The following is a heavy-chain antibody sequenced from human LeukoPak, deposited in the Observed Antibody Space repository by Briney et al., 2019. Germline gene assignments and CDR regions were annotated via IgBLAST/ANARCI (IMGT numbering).Heavy chain of an antibody. J-gene: IGHJ4*02. V-gene: IGHV4-59*08. Sequence: SETLSLTCTVSGGSISTYYWSWIRQPPGKGLEWIGYIYHSGSTKYNPSLKSRVTISVDTSKNQFSLKLTSVTAADTAVYYCTKGRGIWGQGTLVTVSS. CDR2: IYHSGST. CDR1: GGSISTYY. D-gene: IGHD3-10*01. CDR3: TKGRGI.